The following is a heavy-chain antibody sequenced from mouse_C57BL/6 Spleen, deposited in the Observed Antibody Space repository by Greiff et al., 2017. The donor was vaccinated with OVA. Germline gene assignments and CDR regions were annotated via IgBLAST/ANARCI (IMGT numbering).Heavy chain of an antibody. CDR1: GYTFTSYW. CDR3: ARSYYGSSYFDY. CDR2: IDPSDSYT. J-gene: IGHJ2*01. V-gene: IGHV1-50*01. Sequence: QVQLQQSGAELVKPGASVKLSCKASGYTFTSYWMQWVKQRPGQGLEWIGEIDPSDSYTNYNQKFKGKATLTVGTSSSTAYMQLSSLTSEDSAVYYCARSYYGSSYFDYWGQGTTLTVSS. D-gene: IGHD1-1*01.